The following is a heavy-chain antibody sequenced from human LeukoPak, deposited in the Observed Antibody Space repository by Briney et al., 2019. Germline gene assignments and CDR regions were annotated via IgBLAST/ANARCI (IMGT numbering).Heavy chain of an antibody. CDR3: ATHIVSNYYYGLDV. D-gene: IGHD2-21*01. J-gene: IGHJ6*02. Sequence: GGSLRLACAASGFTVSNYAMSWVRQAPGNWLEWVSAISGSVCNTYYADSVTARLTISRDNSTNTLYLQMNSLRAEDTAIYFCATHIVSNYYYGLDVWGQGNTVTVSS. CDR2: ISGSVCNT. CDR1: GFTVSNYA. V-gene: IGHV3-23*01.